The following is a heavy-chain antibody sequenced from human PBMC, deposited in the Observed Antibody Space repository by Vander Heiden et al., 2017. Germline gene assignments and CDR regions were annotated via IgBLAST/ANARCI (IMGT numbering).Heavy chain of an antibody. CDR3: ATGRMGGNLDILFAY. CDR2: ISGTDDAK. J-gene: IGHJ4*02. D-gene: IGHD1-26*01. CDR1: AFTVNTYV. V-gene: IGHV3-23*01. Sequence: EVQLLQSGGGLVPPGGSLRPSCAAPAFTVNTYVLIWVRPAAREGMEWVSVISGTDDAKYYADSVKGRFTISRDSSRNTLYLQMNSLTAEDTAVYFCATGRMGGNLDILFAYWGQGTLLTVSS.